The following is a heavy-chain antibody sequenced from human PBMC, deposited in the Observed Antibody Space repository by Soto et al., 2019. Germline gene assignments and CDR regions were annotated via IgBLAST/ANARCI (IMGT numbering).Heavy chain of an antibody. V-gene: IGHV1-8*01. CDR2: MNPNSGNT. D-gene: IGHD3-9*01. Sequence: ASVKVSCKASGYTFTSYDINWVRQATGQGLEWMGWMNPNSGNTDFAQKFQGRVTMTRNTSISTAYMELSSLRSEDTAVYYCTRGGYDILTGYWFDPWGQGTLVTVSS. CDR3: TRGGYDILTGYWFDP. CDR1: GYTFTSYD. J-gene: IGHJ5*02.